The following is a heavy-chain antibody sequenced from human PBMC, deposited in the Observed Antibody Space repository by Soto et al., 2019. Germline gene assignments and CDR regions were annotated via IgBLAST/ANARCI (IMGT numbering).Heavy chain of an antibody. V-gene: IGHV3-33*01. CDR2: IWYDGSNQ. D-gene: IGHD2-2*01. J-gene: IGHJ4*02. CDR1: GFTFSSYG. CDR3: ARGSCSSTSCYAFDY. Sequence: QVQLVESGGGVVQPGRSLRLSCAASGFTFSSYGMHWVRQAPGKGLEWVAVIWYDGSNQYYADSVKGRFTISRDNSKNTLYLQMNSLRAEDTAVYYCARGSCSSTSCYAFDYWGQGTLVTVSS.